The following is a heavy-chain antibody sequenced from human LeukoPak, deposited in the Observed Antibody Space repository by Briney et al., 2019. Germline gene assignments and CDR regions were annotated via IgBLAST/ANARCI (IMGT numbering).Heavy chain of an antibody. CDR2: IYYSGST. J-gene: IGHJ2*01. CDR1: GGSIRSYY. D-gene: IGHD6-13*01. V-gene: IGHV4-59*01. Sequence: SETLSLTCTVSGGSIRSYYWSWIRQPPGKGLEWIGYIYYSGSTNYNPSLKSLVTISVDTSKNQFSLKLSSVTAADTAVYYCARVYYSSSYDYWYFDLWGRGTLVTVSS. CDR3: ARVYYSSSYDYWYFDL.